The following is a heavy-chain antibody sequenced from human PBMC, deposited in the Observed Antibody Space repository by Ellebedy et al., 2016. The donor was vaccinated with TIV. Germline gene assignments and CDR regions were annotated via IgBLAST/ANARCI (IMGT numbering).Heavy chain of an antibody. CDR2: YSHHDDSK. V-gene: IGHV3-23*01. J-gene: IGHJ6*02. Sequence: GESLKISCAASGFSFSTFDMSWVSQAPGKGLEWASFYSHHDDSKHYGDSVKGRFTISRANSKNILYLQMNSLRDEDTAIYYCAKDQVPSNNYYYSMDDWGQGTTVTVSS. CDR3: AKDQVPSNNYYYSMDD. CDR1: GFSFSTFD. D-gene: IGHD2-2*01.